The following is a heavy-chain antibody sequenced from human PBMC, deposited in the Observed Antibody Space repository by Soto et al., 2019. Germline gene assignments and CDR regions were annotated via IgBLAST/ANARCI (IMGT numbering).Heavy chain of an antibody. V-gene: IGHV4-59*01. J-gene: IGHJ3*02. D-gene: IGHD3-10*01. CDR1: GGSISSYY. CDR2: IYYRGST. Sequence: QVQLQESGPGLVKPSETLSLTCTVSGGSISSYYWSWIRQPPGKGLEWIGYIYYRGSTNYNPSPKSRVTISVDTSKNQFSLQLSSVTAADTAVYYCARVWGGAFDIWGQGTMVTVSS. CDR3: ARVWGGAFDI.